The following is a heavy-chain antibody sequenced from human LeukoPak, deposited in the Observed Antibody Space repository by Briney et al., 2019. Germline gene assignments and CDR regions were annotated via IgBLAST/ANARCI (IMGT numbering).Heavy chain of an antibody. CDR3: AREGYTSAWYGLFDY. D-gene: IGHD6-19*01. V-gene: IGHV3-33*01. Sequence: GGSLRLSCAASGFSFRSFGMHWVRQAPDKGLEWVAVIWSDGHNKYYADSVKGRFTISRDNSKSMLYLQMDSLRAEDTAVYNCAREGYTSAWYGLFDYWDQGTLVTVSS. CDR1: GFSFRSFG. J-gene: IGHJ4*02. CDR2: IWSDGHNK.